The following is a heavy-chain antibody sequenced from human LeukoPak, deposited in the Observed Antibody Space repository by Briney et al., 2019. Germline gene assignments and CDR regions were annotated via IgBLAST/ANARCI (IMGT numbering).Heavy chain of an antibody. V-gene: IGHV4-30-4*01. CDR2: IYYSGST. CDR1: GGSISSGDYY. D-gene: IGHD4-4*01. CDR3: ARKLLNGSNHLDY. Sequence: SETLSLTCTVSGGSISSGDYYWSWIRQPPGKGLEWIGYIYYSGSTYYNPSLKSRVTISVDTSKNQFSLKLSSVTAADTAVYYRARKLLNGSNHLDYWGQGTLVTVSS. J-gene: IGHJ4*02.